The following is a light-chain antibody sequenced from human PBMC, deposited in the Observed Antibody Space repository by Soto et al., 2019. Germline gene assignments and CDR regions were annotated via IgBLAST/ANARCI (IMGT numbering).Light chain of an antibody. V-gene: IGKV1-39*01. CDR1: QSISSY. Sequence: DIQMTQSPSSLSASVGDRVTITCRASQSISSYLNWYQQKPGKAPKLLIYAASSLQSGVPSRFSGSGSGTDFTLTISCLQSEDFATYYCQQVNSYPITFGQGTRLEIK. J-gene: IGKJ5*01. CDR2: AAS. CDR3: QQVNSYPIT.